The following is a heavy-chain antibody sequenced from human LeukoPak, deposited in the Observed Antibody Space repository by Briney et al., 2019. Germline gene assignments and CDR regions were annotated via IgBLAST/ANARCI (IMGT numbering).Heavy chain of an antibody. Sequence: GGSLRLSCAASGFTFSSYSMNWVRQAPGKGLEWVSSISSSSSYIYYADSVKGRFTISRDNAKNSLYLQMNSLRAEDTAVYYCASLDYGDYFRDFDYWGQGTLVTVSS. D-gene: IGHD4-17*01. V-gene: IGHV3-21*01. CDR1: GFTFSSYS. CDR3: ASLDYGDYFRDFDY. J-gene: IGHJ4*02. CDR2: ISSSSSYI.